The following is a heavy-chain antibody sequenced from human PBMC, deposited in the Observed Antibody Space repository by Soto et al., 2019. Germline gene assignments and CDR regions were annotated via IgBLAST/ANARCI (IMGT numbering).Heavy chain of an antibody. V-gene: IGHV3-74*01. CDR2: ISDDGSTT. D-gene: IGHD1-1*01. CDR1: GFTFSAYW. J-gene: IGHJ4*02. CDR3: TRGPRVSSTGTGAH. Sequence: PGGSLRLSCEVSGFTFSAYWMHWVRQVPGKGLIWVSRISDDGSTTTYADSVKGRFTTSRDNAKNTLYLQMNSLRADDTGLYYCTRGPRVSSTGTGAHWGQGTLVTAPQ.